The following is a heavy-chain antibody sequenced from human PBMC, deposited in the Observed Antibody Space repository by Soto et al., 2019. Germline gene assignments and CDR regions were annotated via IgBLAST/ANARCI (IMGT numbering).Heavy chain of an antibody. J-gene: IGHJ4*02. V-gene: IGHV3-23*01. CDR1: GFTFSSYA. D-gene: IGHD3-22*01. CDR3: AKRYGSDSSGYYDY. Sequence: GGSLRLSCAASGFTFSSYAMSWVRQAPGKGLEWVSAISGSGGSTYYADSVKGRFTISRDNSKNTLYLQMNSLRAEDTAVYYCAKRYGSDSSGYYDYWGQGTLVTVSS. CDR2: ISGSGGST.